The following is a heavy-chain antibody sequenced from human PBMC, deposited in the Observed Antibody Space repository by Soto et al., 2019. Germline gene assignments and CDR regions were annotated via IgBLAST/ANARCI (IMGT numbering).Heavy chain of an antibody. Sequence: SATRSLTXAVYCGSFSCYYWSWIRQPPGRGLEWIGEINHSGSTNYNPSLKRRFTISVDTSKNQFSLKLSSVTAEDTAVYYCARHYYYYGMDVWGQGTTVTVS. CDR1: CGSFSCYY. V-gene: IGHV4-34*01. CDR3: ARHYYYYGMDV. J-gene: IGHJ6*02. CDR2: INHSGST.